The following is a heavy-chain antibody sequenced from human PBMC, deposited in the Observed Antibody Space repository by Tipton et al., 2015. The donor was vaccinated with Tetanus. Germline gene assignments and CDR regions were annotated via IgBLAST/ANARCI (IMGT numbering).Heavy chain of an antibody. V-gene: IGHV1-18*01. CDR3: ARTGEDSSGYYSWDSFDY. Sequence: QLVQSGAEVKKPGASVKVSCKASGYTFTSYGISWVRQAPGQGLERMGWISAYNGNTNYAQKLQGRVTMTTDTSTSTAYMELRSLRSDDTAVYYCARTGEDSSGYYSWDSFDYWGQGTLVTVSS. CDR1: GYTFTSYG. CDR2: ISAYNGNT. D-gene: IGHD3-22*01. J-gene: IGHJ4*02.